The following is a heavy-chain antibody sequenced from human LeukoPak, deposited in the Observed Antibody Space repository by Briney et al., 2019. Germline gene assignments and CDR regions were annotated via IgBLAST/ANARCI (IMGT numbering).Heavy chain of an antibody. CDR2: ITGTGGSI. Sequence: GGSLRLPCVASGFSFSSSAMSWVRQPPGKGLEWVSSITGTGGSIYYADSVKGRFTISRDNSKNTLFLQMNSLRAEDTAVYSCASHDTSNYYLYRYLTNWGQGTLVTVSS. V-gene: IGHV3-23*01. CDR3: ASHDTSNYYLYRYLTN. CDR1: GFSFSSSA. J-gene: IGHJ4*02. D-gene: IGHD3-22*01.